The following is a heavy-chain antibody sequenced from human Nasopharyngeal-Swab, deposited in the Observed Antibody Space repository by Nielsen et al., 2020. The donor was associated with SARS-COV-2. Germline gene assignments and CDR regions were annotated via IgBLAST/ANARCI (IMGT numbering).Heavy chain of an antibody. CDR3: ARVLPFRITGTSGMDV. D-gene: IGHD1-7*01. Sequence: ASVKVSCKVSGYTLTVLPIHWVRQAPGKGLEWMGTVVPEDGEPIYAQNFQGRVTMTEDTSTYTAYLELSSLRSKDTAVYYCARVLPFRITGTSGMDVWGQGTTVTVSS. J-gene: IGHJ6*02. V-gene: IGHV1-24*01. CDR2: VVPEDGEP. CDR1: GYTLTVLP.